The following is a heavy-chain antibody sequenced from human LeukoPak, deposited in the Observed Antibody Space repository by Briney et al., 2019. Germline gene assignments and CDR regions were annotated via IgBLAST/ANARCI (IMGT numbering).Heavy chain of an antibody. Sequence: GGSLRLSCAASGFTFSSYAMHWVRQAPGKGLEWVAVISYDGSNKYYADSVKGRFTISRDNSKNTLYLQMNSLRAEDTAVYYCAILPRPFYDSSGYYSKDFDYWGQGTLVTVSS. CDR3: AILPRPFYDSSGYYSKDFDY. CDR2: ISYDGSNK. CDR1: GFTFSSYA. V-gene: IGHV3-30-3*01. D-gene: IGHD3-22*01. J-gene: IGHJ4*02.